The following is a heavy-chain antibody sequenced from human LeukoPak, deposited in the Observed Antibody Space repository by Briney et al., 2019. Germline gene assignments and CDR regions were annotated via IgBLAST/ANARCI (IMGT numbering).Heavy chain of an antibody. Sequence: PSETLSLTCTVSGGSISSYYWSWIRQPPGKGLEWIGEINHSGSTNYSPSLKSRVTISVDTSKNQFSLKLSSVTAADTAVYYCARRPYRFLEWLQQFDPWGQGTLVTVSS. CDR1: GGSISSYY. J-gene: IGHJ5*02. D-gene: IGHD3-3*01. CDR3: ARRPYRFLEWLQQFDP. V-gene: IGHV4-34*01. CDR2: INHSGST.